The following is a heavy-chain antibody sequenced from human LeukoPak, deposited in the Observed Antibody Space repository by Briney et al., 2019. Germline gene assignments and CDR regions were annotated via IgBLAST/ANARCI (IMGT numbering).Heavy chain of an antibody. D-gene: IGHD6-13*01. V-gene: IGHV4-59*01. Sequence: PSETLSLTCTVSGGSIRSYYWSWIRQSPGKGLEWIGYIYYSGSTNYNPSLKSRVNISVDTSKNQFSLKLSSVTAADTAVYYCARGGSSSWTGWHFDYWGQGTLVTVSS. CDR2: IYYSGST. J-gene: IGHJ4*02. CDR3: ARGGSSSWTGWHFDY. CDR1: GGSIRSYY.